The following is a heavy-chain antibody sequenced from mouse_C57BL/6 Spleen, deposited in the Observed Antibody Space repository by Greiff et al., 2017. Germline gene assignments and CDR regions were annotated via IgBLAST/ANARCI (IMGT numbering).Heavy chain of an antibody. Sequence: VQLQQPGAELVMPGASVKLSCKASGYTFTSSWMHWVKQRPGQGLEWIGEIYPSDSYTNYNQKFKGKSPLTVDKSSSTAYMQLSSLTSEDSAVYDGAIHSYGSSYEDWDFDVWGTGTTVTVSS. D-gene: IGHD1-1*01. J-gene: IGHJ1*03. CDR1: GYTFTSSW. V-gene: IGHV1-69*01. CDR2: IYPSDSYT. CDR3: AIHSYGSSYEDWDFDV.